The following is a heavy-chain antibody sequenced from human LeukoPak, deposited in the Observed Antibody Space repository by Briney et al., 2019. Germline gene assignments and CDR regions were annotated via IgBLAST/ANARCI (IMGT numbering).Heavy chain of an antibody. V-gene: IGHV4-34*01. D-gene: IGHD4-17*01. Sequence: SETLSLTCAVYGGSFSGYYWSWIRQPPGKGLEWIGSIYYSGSTYYNPSLKSRVTISVDTSKNQFSLKLSSVTAADTAVYYCARIKTTVIDYWGQGTLVTVSS. CDR1: GGSFSGYY. CDR2: IYYSGST. CDR3: ARIKTTVIDY. J-gene: IGHJ4*02.